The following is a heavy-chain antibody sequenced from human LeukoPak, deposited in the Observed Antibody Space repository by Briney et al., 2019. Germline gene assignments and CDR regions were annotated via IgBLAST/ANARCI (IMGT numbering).Heavy chain of an antibody. D-gene: IGHD3-22*01. CDR3: ARVPPTYYYDSSGYWDY. CDR1: GYTFPNYG. Sequence: GASVNVSCKASGYTFPNYGISWVRQAPGQGLEWMGWISAYNGNTNYAQKLQGRVTMPKDTSTSTAYMELGSLRVDDTAVYYCARVPPTYYYDSSGYWDYWGQGTLVTVSS. V-gene: IGHV1-18*01. CDR2: ISAYNGNT. J-gene: IGHJ4*02.